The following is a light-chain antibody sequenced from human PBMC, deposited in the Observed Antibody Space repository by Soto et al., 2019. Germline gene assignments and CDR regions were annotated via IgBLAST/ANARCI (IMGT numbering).Light chain of an antibody. V-gene: IGKV3D-11*01. Sequence: EIVLTQSPATLSLSPGERATLSCRASQGVSSYLAWYQQKPGQAPRLLIYDASNRATGIPARFSGSRPGTDFTLTISSLEPEDFAVYYCQQRSNWSITFGQGTRLEIK. CDR3: QQRSNWSIT. CDR2: DAS. CDR1: QGVSSY. J-gene: IGKJ5*01.